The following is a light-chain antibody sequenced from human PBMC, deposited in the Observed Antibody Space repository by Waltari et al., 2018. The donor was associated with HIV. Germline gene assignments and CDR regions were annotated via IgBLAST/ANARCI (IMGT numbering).Light chain of an antibody. V-gene: IGLV1-40*01. Sequence: QSVLTQPPSVSGAPGQRVTIFCTGSSSNIGAGHAVHWYQLLPGNAPKVVILRNIGRPAGVPARFSGSRAGTSASLAINELRAEDEADYYCHSHAGNLGVFGGGTKVTVL. CDR3: HSHAGNLGV. CDR2: RNI. CDR1: SSNIGAGHA. J-gene: IGLJ3*02.